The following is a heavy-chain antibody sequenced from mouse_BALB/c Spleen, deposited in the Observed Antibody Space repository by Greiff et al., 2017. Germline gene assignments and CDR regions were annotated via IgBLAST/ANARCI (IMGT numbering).Heavy chain of an antibody. J-gene: IGHJ3*01. Sequence: VMLVESGPGLVQPSQSLSITCTVSGFSLTSYGVHWVRQSPGKGLEWLGVIWSGGSTDYNAAFISRLSISKDNSKSQVFFKMNSLQANDTAIYYCARKDWGFAYWGQGTLVTVSA. CDR1: GFSLTSYG. V-gene: IGHV2-2*02. CDR2: IWSGGST. CDR3: ARKDWGFAY. D-gene: IGHD4-1*01.